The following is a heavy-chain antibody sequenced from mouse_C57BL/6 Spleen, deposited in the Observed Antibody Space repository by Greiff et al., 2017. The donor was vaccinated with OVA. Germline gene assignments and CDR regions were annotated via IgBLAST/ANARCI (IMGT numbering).Heavy chain of an antibody. V-gene: IGHV1-64*01. CDR1: GYTFTSYW. Sequence: QVQLQQSGAELVKPGASVKLSCKASGYTFTSYWMHWVKQRPGQGLEWIGMIHPNSGSTNYNEKFKSKATLTVDKSSSTAYMQLSSLTSEDSAVYYCSITTVVYFDYWGQGTTLTVSS. CDR3: SITTVVYFDY. D-gene: IGHD1-1*01. CDR2: IHPNSGST. J-gene: IGHJ2*01.